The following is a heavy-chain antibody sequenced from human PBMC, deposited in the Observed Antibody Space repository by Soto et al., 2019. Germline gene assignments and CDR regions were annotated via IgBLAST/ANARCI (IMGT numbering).Heavy chain of an antibody. V-gene: IGHV4-31*03. Sequence: QVQLQESGPGLVKPSQTLSLTCTVSGGSINSANYYWNWIRQHPGKGLEWIGYISYSGTTSYNPSLKSRVTITVDTSNNHFSLKLRSVTAADTAVYYCARLSITATGGWFDPWGQGTLVTVSS. CDR2: ISYSGTT. CDR1: GGSINSANYY. J-gene: IGHJ5*02. CDR3: ARLSITATGGWFDP. D-gene: IGHD6-13*01.